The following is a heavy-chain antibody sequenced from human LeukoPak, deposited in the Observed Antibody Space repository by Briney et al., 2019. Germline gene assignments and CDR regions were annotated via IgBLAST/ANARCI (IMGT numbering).Heavy chain of an antibody. D-gene: IGHD3-22*01. J-gene: IGHJ3*02. CDR1: GYTFTSYY. CDR2: INPSGGST. Sequence: ASVKVSCKASGYTFTSYYMHWVRQAPGQGLEWMGIINPSGGSTSYAQKFQGRVTMTRDTSTSTVYMELSSLRSEDTAVYYCARDSRETYYYDSWWGADAFDIWGQGTMVTVSS. CDR3: ARDSRETYYYDSWWGADAFDI. V-gene: IGHV1-46*01.